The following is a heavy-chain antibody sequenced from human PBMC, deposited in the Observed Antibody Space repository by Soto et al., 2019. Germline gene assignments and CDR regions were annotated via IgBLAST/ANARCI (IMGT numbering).Heavy chain of an antibody. J-gene: IGHJ4*02. Sequence: SETLSLTGAVSGGSISSGGYSWSWIGQPPGKGLEWIGYIYHSGSTYYNPALKRRVTISVDRCKNQFSLKLRSVTAADTAVYYCTSGPQTYYDFWSGYQPQFDYWGQRTLVPVSS. CDR2: IYHSGST. CDR1: GGSISSGGYS. CDR3: TSGPQTYYDFWSGYQPQFDY. D-gene: IGHD3-3*01. V-gene: IGHV4-30-2*01.